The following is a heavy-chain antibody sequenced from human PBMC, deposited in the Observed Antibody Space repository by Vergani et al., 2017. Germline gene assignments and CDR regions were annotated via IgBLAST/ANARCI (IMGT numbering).Heavy chain of an antibody. CDR2: ISSGGTT. CDR1: VFTVSGYY. Sequence: EVQVVESGGDLVQPGGSLRLSCAASVFTVSGYYISWVRQAPGKGLEWVSLISSGGTTYYADSVKGRFTISRDNSKNTVHLQLNSLKPEDTALYYCAREGYSGYDWAYWGQGTLVGVSS. CDR3: AREGYSGYDWAY. D-gene: IGHD5-12*01. V-gene: IGHV3-66*02. J-gene: IGHJ4*02.